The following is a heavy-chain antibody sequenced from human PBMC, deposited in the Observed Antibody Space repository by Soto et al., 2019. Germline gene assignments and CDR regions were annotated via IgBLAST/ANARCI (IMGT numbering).Heavy chain of an antibody. CDR2: IYFSGSA. Sequence: QLQLQESGPGLVKPSETLSLTGTVSCGSISGSSYFWGWIRQPPGKVLEWIGSIYFSGSASYNPSLGSRLTISVDTSTNHGSRKRSAVTAADTAVYYCARPAGDSRGRRWFDPWGQGSLVTVSS. J-gene: IGHJ5*02. CDR1: CGSISGSSYF. V-gene: IGHV4-39*01. D-gene: IGHD6-19*01. CDR3: ARPAGDSRGRRWFDP.